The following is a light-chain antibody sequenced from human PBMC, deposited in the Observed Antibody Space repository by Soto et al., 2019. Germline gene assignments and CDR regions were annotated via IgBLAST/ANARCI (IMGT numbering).Light chain of an antibody. CDR1: QSINSRN. Sequence: EIVLTQSPGTLSLSPGERATLSCRASQSINSRNLAWYQQTRGRAPRLLIYGASSRATGVPDRFSGSGSGTDFTLSISRLEPEDFAVYHCQQYGESPWTFGEGTKVEIK. V-gene: IGKV3-20*01. J-gene: IGKJ1*01. CDR2: GAS. CDR3: QQYGESPWT.